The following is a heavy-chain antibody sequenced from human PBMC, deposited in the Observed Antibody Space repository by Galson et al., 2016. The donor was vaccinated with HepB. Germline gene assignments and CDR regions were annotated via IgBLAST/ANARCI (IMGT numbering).Heavy chain of an antibody. J-gene: IGHJ3*02. CDR2: ITHSGST. CDR1: GGSFSGAS. Sequence: SETLSLTCAVYGGSFSGASWNWIRQSADKGLEWIGDITHSGSTNYNPSLESRVTISVDTSKNQFSLKLISVTAADTAVYYCARMRAVDIWSQGTMVTVSS. CDR3: ARMRAVDI. V-gene: IGHV4-34*01.